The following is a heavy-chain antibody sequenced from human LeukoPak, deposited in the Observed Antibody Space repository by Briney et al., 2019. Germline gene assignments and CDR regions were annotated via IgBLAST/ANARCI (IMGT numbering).Heavy chain of an antibody. CDR2: ISTDGSST. J-gene: IGHJ4*02. V-gene: IGHV3-74*01. Sequence: QPGGSLRLSCAASEFTFSSNWMHWVRQGPGKGLVWVSRISTDGSSTTYADSVKGRFTISRDNAKNTLYLQMNSLRAEDTAVYYCSRASSSVPTLLDYWGQGTLVTVSS. CDR3: SRASSSVPTLLDY. CDR1: EFTFSSNW. D-gene: IGHD6-19*01.